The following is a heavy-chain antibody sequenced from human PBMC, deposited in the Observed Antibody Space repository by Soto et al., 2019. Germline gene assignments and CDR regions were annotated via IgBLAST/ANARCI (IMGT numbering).Heavy chain of an antibody. CDR2: ILPMLDIT. CDR3: TLGSWSAETFDI. V-gene: IGHV1-69*02. Sequence: QVQLVQSGAEVKKPGSSVKVSCKASGGTFSTYTVIWVRQAPGQGLEWMGRILPMLDITNSAQRFQGRVTITADKSTSTAYLELSSLRSEDTAVYYCTLGSWSAETFDIWGRGTMVNVSS. CDR1: GGTFSTYT. D-gene: IGHD6-13*01. J-gene: IGHJ3*02.